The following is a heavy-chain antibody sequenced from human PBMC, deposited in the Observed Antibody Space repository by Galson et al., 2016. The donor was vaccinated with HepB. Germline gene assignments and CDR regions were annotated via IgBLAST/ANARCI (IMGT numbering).Heavy chain of an antibody. V-gene: IGHV3-64D*06. CDR1: GFTFSNYA. CDR2: ITSNGGST. Sequence: SLRLSCAASGFTFSNYAMHWVRQAPGKGLGFVSAITSNGGSTYYTDSVKGRFTISRDNSRNTLYLQMSSLRAEDTAVYYCVRLGYCSGGRCYFDYWGLGALVTVSS. CDR3: VRLGYCSGGRCYFDY. D-gene: IGHD2-15*01. J-gene: IGHJ4*02.